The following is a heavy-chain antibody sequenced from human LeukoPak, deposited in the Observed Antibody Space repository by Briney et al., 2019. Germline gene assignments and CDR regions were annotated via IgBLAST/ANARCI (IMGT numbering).Heavy chain of an antibody. CDR2: GYYSGSS. V-gene: IGHV4-39*01. CDR3: VRLWLRWGIDY. D-gene: IGHD5-12*01. Sequence: SETLSLTCSVSGASTTTDSYVWGWIRQPPGKGLEWIGSGYYSGSSHYNPSLKSRVTISVDTSKNQFSLRVSSVTAADTAVYYCVRLWLRWGIDYWGQGSLVSVSS. CDR1: GASTTTDSYV. J-gene: IGHJ4*02.